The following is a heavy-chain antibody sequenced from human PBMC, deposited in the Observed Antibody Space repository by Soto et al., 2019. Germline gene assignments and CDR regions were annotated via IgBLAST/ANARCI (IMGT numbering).Heavy chain of an antibody. J-gene: IGHJ3*02. D-gene: IGHD3-22*01. V-gene: IGHV4-34*01. CDR1: GGSFSGYY. CDR3: ARGFEVYDDRSGSPPHAFDI. CDR2: INHSGST. Sequence: SETLSLTCAVYGGSFSGYYWSWIRQPPGKGLEWIGEINHSGSTNYNPSLKSRVTISVDTSKNQFSLKLSSVTAADTAVYYCARGFEVYDDRSGSPPHAFDIWGQGTMVTVSS.